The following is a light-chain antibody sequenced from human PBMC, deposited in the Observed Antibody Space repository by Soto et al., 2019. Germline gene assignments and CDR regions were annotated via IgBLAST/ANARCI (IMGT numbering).Light chain of an antibody. V-gene: IGKV1-39*01. CDR1: ESISRH. CDR2: AAS. CDR3: QQSYSTPSIT. J-gene: IGKJ5*01. Sequence: DIQMTQSPSSLSAFVGDRVTITCRASESISRHLNWYQQKPGKAPKLLIYAASSLQNGVPSRFSGGESGKDFTLTISNLQPADFATYYCQQSYSTPSITFGQGTRLEIK.